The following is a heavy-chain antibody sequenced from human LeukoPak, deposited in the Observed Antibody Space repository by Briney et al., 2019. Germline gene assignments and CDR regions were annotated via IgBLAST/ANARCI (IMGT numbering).Heavy chain of an antibody. V-gene: IGHV4-39*01. CDR3: ARREWLRRATDY. D-gene: IGHD5-12*01. CDR1: GGSISSSSYY. J-gene: IGHJ4*02. Sequence: SETLSLTCTVSGGSISSSSYYWGWIRQPPGKGLEWIGSIYYSGSTYYNPSLKSRVTISVDTSKNQFSLKLSSVTAADTAVYYCARREWLRRATDYWGQGTLVTVSS. CDR2: IYYSGST.